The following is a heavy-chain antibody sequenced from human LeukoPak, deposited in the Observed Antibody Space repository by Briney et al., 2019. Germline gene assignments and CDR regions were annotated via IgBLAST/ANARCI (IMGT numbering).Heavy chain of an antibody. D-gene: IGHD1-1*01. CDR2: VSASGDKT. Sequence: SGGSLRLSCAASGFTFGSYAMSWVRQAAGKGLEWVSAVSASGDKTYYGDSVKGRFTISRDSSKNTLYLQMNSLRAEDTAVYYCVRGPRYLGDAFDIWGQGTMVTVSS. V-gene: IGHV3-23*01. CDR1: GFTFGSYA. CDR3: VRGPRYLGDAFDI. J-gene: IGHJ3*02.